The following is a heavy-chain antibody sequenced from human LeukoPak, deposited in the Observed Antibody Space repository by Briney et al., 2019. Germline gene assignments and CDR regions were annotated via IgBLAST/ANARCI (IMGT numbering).Heavy chain of an antibody. CDR3: ARRAGGYSHPYDY. Sequence: GGSLRLSCAASGFTFSSYGMHWVRQAPGKGLEWVAFIRYDGSNKYYTDSVKGRFTISRDNSKNTLYLQMNSLRAEDTAVYYCARRAGGYSHPYDYWGQGTLVIVSS. CDR1: GFTFSSYG. J-gene: IGHJ4*02. V-gene: IGHV3-30*02. D-gene: IGHD4-23*01. CDR2: IRYDGSNK.